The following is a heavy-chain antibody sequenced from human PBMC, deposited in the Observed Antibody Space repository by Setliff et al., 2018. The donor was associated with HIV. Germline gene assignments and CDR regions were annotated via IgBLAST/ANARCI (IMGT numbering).Heavy chain of an antibody. CDR3: ARESPSSSWFYFDF. Sequence: SETLSLTCAVYGGPFSGYYWSWIRQPPGKGLEWIGEINHSGSTNYNPSLKSRVTISVDTYKNQFSLKLSSVTAADTAVYYCARESPSSSWFYFDFWGQGTLVTVSS. CDR2: INHSGST. V-gene: IGHV4-34*01. D-gene: IGHD6-13*01. J-gene: IGHJ4*02. CDR1: GGPFSGYY.